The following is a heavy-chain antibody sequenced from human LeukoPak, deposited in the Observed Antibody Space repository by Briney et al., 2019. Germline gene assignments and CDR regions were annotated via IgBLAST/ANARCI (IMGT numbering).Heavy chain of an antibody. CDR2: INTNTGNP. Sequence: ASVKVSCKASGYTFTSYAMNWVRQAHGQELEWMGWINTNTGNPTYAQGFTGRFVFSLDASVSTAYLQISSLKAEDTAVYYCARAAPVNHYEVDYWGQGTLVTVSS. J-gene: IGHJ4*02. V-gene: IGHV7-4-1*02. CDR3: ARAAPVNHYEVDY. D-gene: IGHD1-14*01. CDR1: GYTFTSYA.